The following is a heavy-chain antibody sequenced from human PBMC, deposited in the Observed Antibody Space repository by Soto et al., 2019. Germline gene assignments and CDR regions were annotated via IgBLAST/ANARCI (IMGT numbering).Heavy chain of an antibody. V-gene: IGHV2-5*02. CDR2: IYWDDDK. Sequence: QITLKESGPTLVKPTQTLTLTCTFSGLSLSTSGEAVGWIRQPPGKALEWLALIYWDDDKRYNPTLKTRLTITQDTSQNQVVLTLTTMDPVDTGTCYCAHYVSTSPAGWFAPWGQGIRVTFSS. CDR3: AHYVSTSPAGWFAP. J-gene: IGHJ5*02. CDR1: GLSLSTSGEA. D-gene: IGHD3-10*02.